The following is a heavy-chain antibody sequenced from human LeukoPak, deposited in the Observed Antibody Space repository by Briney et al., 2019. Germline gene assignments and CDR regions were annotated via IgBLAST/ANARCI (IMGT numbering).Heavy chain of an antibody. Sequence: PSETLSLTCTVSGGSVSSGSYYWSWIRQPPGKGLEWIGYIYYSGSTNYNPSLKSRVTISVDTSKNQFSLKLSSVTAADTAVYHCASYSYYYDSSGYFDYWGQGTLVTVSS. CDR1: GGSVSSGSYY. D-gene: IGHD3-22*01. CDR3: ASYSYYYDSSGYFDY. J-gene: IGHJ4*02. V-gene: IGHV4-61*01. CDR2: IYYSGST.